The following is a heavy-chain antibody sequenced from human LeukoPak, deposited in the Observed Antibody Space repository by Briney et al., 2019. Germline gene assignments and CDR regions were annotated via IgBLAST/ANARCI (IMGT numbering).Heavy chain of an antibody. D-gene: IGHD1-14*01. Sequence: SVKVSCKASGGTFSSYAISWVRQAPGQGLEWMGRIIPIFGIANYAQKFQGRVTITADKSTSTAYMELSSLRSEDTDVYYCARVLEPYYGMDVWGQGTTVTVSS. J-gene: IGHJ6*02. CDR1: GGTFSSYA. CDR3: ARVLEPYYGMDV. V-gene: IGHV1-69*04. CDR2: IIPIFGIA.